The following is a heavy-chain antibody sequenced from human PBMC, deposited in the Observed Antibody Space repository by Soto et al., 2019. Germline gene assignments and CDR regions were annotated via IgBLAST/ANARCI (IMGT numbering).Heavy chain of an antibody. D-gene: IGHD2-2*01. CDR1: GYTFTSYA. J-gene: IGHJ6*03. V-gene: IGHV1-3*01. CDR2: INAGNGNT. CDR3: ARDAVPAAMRYYYYYMDV. Sequence: ASVKVSCKASGYTFTSYAMHWVRQAPGQRLEWMGWINAGNGNTKYSQKFQGRVTITRDTSASTAYMELSSLRSEDTAVYYCARDAVPAAMRYYYYYMDVWGKGTTVTSP.